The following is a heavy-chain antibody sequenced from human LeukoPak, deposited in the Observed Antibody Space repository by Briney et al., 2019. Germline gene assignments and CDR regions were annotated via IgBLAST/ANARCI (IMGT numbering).Heavy chain of an antibody. CDR2: IWYGGSNK. Sequence: PGRSLRLSCAASGFTFSSYGMHWVRQAPGKGLEWVAVIWYGGSNKYYADSVKGRFTISRDNSKNTLYLQMNSLRAEDTAVYYCAKDARQKSSGWYFDYWGQGTLVTVSS. V-gene: IGHV3-30*18. J-gene: IGHJ4*02. D-gene: IGHD6-19*01. CDR3: AKDARQKSSGWYFDY. CDR1: GFTFSSYG.